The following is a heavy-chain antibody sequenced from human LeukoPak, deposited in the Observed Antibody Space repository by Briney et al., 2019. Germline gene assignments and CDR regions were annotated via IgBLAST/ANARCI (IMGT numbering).Heavy chain of an antibody. D-gene: IGHD6-13*01. V-gene: IGHV1-2*06. Sequence: GASVKVSCKASGYTFTGYYLYWVRQAPGQGLEWMGRINPNSGGTNYAQKFRGRVTMTRDTSISTAYMELSSLRSDDTAVFYCARRIAAAGHFGYWGQGTLVTVSS. CDR3: ARRIAAAGHFGY. J-gene: IGHJ4*02. CDR1: GYTFTGYY. CDR2: INPNSGGT.